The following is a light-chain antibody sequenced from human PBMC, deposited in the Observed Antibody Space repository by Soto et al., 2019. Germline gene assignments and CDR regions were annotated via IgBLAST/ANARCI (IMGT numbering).Light chain of an antibody. J-gene: IGLJ1*01. CDR3: SSYASTSTLVV. V-gene: IGLV2-14*01. CDR2: EVS. Sequence: QSALTQPASVSGSPGQSITISCTGTRSDVGGYNYVSWYQQHPGKAPKLMIFEVSNRPSGVSNRFSGSKSGNTASLTISGLQAADEADYYCSSYASTSTLVVFGTGTKVPV. CDR1: RSDVGGYNY.